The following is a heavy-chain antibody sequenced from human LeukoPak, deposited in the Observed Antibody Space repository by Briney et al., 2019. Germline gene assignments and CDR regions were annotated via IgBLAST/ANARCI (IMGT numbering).Heavy chain of an antibody. V-gene: IGHV3-9*01. CDR3: AKDRAAAGVTRLDY. D-gene: IGHD6-13*01. Sequence: GGSLRLSCAASGFNFDKYAMHWVRQAPGKGLEWVSGISWNSGSRTYADSVKGRITISRDNAKNSLYLQMNSLRAEDTALYYCAKDRAAAGVTRLDYWGRGTQVTVSS. CDR2: ISWNSGSR. CDR1: GFNFDKYA. J-gene: IGHJ4*02.